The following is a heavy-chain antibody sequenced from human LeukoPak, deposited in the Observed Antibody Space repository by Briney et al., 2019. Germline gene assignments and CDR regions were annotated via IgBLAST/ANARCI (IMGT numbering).Heavy chain of an antibody. Sequence: GGSLRLSCAASGFTFSSYAMHWVRQAPGKGLEWVAVISYDGSNKYYADSVKGRFTISRDNSKNTLYLQMNSLRAEDTAVYYCARESPRHDAFDIWGQGTMVTVSS. V-gene: IGHV3-30*04. CDR1: GFTFSSYA. CDR2: ISYDGSNK. J-gene: IGHJ3*02. CDR3: ARESPRHDAFDI.